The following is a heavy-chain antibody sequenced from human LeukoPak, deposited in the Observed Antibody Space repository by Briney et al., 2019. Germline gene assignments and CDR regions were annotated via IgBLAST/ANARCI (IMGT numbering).Heavy chain of an antibody. Sequence: GGSLRFSCAASGFTVSSNYMSWVRQAPGKGLEWVSVIYSGGYTYYADSVKGRFTISRDNSKNTLYLQMNSLRAEDTAVYYCARTSGSYDYWGQGTLVTVSS. CDR3: ARTSGSYDY. D-gene: IGHD1-26*01. V-gene: IGHV3-53*01. CDR2: IYSGGYT. J-gene: IGHJ4*02. CDR1: GFTVSSNY.